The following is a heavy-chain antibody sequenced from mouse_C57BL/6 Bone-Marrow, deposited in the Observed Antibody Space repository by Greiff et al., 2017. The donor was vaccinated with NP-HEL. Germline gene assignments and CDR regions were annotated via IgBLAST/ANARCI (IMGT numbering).Heavy chain of an antibody. CDR3: ARDLYYFDY. J-gene: IGHJ2*01. CDR2: ISSGSSTI. Sequence: EVKVEESGGGLVKPGGSLKLSCAASGFTFSDYGMHWVRQAPEKGLEWVAYISSGSSTIYYADTVKGRFTISRDNAKNTLFLQMTSLRSEDTAMYYCARDLYYFDYWGQGTTLTVSS. V-gene: IGHV5-17*01. CDR1: GFTFSDYG.